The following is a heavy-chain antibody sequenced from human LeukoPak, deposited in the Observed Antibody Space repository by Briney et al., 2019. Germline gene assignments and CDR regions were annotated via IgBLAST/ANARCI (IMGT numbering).Heavy chain of an antibody. CDR1: GFTFSDYY. Sequence: PGGSLRLSCAASGFTFSDYYMSWIRQAPGKGLEWVSYISSSGSTIYYADSVKGRFTIPRDNAKNSLYLQMNSLRAEDTAVYYCARDQVRQDYYGSGRGYWGQGTLVTVSS. J-gene: IGHJ4*02. CDR3: ARDQVRQDYYGSGRGY. D-gene: IGHD3-10*01. V-gene: IGHV3-11*01. CDR2: ISSSGSTI.